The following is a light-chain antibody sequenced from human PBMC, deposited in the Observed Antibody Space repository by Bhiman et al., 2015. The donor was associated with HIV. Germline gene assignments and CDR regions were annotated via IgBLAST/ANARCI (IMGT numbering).Light chain of an antibody. J-gene: IGLJ3*02. CDR1: SGSIASNY. V-gene: IGLV6-57*01. CDR3: QSYHSDKE. Sequence: NFMLTQPHSVLESPGKTVTISCTRSSGSIASNYVQWYQQRPGSSPTIVIYEDDQRPSGVPDRFSGSIDSSSNSASLTISGLKTEDEADYYCQSYHSDKEFGGGTKLTVL. CDR2: EDD.